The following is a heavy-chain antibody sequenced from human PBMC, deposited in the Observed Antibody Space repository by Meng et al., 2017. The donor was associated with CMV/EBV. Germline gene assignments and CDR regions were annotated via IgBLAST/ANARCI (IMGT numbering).Heavy chain of an antibody. Sequence: SETLSLTCTVSGGSISSYYWSWIRQPPGKGLEWTGYIYYSGSTNYNPSPKSRVTISVDTSKNQFSLKLCSVTAADTAVYYCARLALLSETYYYGSGSYAPPGMDVWGQGTTVTVSS. D-gene: IGHD3-10*01. J-gene: IGHJ6*02. CDR1: GGSISSYY. CDR3: ARLALLSETYYYGSGSYAPPGMDV. CDR2: IYYSGST. V-gene: IGHV4-59*01.